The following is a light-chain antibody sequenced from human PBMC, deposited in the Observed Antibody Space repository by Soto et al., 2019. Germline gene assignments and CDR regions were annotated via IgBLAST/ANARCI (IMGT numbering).Light chain of an antibody. CDR3: QHYNSDSVA. CDR2: KAA. Sequence: IQMTQSPSTLSGSIGDRVTITCRPSQPISSWLAWYQQKPGKAPKLLIYKAATFKSGGPSRFSGSGSGKEFTLTISSLQPHAFATYRCQHYNSDSVAFGKGTKVDIK. CDR1: QPISSW. J-gene: IGKJ1*01. V-gene: IGKV1-5*03.